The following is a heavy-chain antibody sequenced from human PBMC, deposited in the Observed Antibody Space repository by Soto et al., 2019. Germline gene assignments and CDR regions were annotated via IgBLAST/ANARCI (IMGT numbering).Heavy chain of an antibody. CDR2: IKQDGSEK. V-gene: IGHV3-7*03. Sequence: PGGSLRLSCAASGFTFSSYWMSWVRQAPGKGLEWVANIKQDGSEKYYVDSVKGRFTISRDNAKNSLDLQMNSLRPEDTGLYHCVKDSARGYSYGYWYYFDSWGQGTMVTVSS. D-gene: IGHD5-18*01. J-gene: IGHJ4*02. CDR3: VKDSARGYSYGYWYYFDS. CDR1: GFTFSSYW.